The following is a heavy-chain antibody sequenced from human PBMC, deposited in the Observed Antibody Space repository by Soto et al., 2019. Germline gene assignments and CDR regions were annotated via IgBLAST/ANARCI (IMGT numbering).Heavy chain of an antibody. V-gene: IGHV1-58*01. D-gene: IGHD5-12*01. CDR2: IVVGSGNT. J-gene: IGHJ3*02. CDR1: GFTFTSSA. Sequence: VNVSCKASGFTFTSSAVQWVRQARGQRLEWIGWIVVGSGNTNYAQKFQERVTITRDMSTSTAYMELSSLRSEDTAVYYCAADGTATDAFDIWGQGTMVTVSS. CDR3: AADGTATDAFDI.